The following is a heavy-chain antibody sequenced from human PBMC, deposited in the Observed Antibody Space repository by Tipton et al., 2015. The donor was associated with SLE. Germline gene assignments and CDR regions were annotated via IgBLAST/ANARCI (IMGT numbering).Heavy chain of an antibody. D-gene: IGHD1-26*01. CDR3: ARGSGTYYSYYYMDV. CDR1: GGSLSNYY. Sequence: TLSLTCTVSGGSLSNYYWNWIRQPPGRGLGWIGCIYHSGSTSYSPSLESRVTISVDTSKNQFSLKMTSVTAADTAVYYCARGSGTYYSYYYMDVWGKGTTVTVSS. CDR2: IYHSGST. J-gene: IGHJ6*03. V-gene: IGHV4-59*01.